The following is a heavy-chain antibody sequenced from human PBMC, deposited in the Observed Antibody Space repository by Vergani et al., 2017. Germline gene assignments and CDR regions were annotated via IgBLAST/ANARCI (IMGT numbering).Heavy chain of an antibody. V-gene: IGHV3-7*01. CDR1: GFTFSKFY. D-gene: IGHD3-10*01. J-gene: IGHJ4*02. Sequence: VELVESGGGLVQPGGSLRLSCATSGFTFSKFYMSWVRQAPGKGLEWVANINQDGGEKYFVDSVKGRFTISRDNARSSLYLQMNSLRAEDTAVYYCARDSFLWFGEGIDYWGQGTLVTVSS. CDR2: INQDGGEK. CDR3: ARDSFLWFGEGIDY.